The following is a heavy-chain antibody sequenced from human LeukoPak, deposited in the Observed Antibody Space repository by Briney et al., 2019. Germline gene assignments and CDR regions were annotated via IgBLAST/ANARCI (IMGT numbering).Heavy chain of an antibody. CDR2: ISAYNGNT. J-gene: IGHJ6*03. CDR3: ARDWIHIVGATHCYMDV. Sequence: ASVKVSCEASGYTFTSYGISWVRQAPGQGLEWMGWISAYNGNTNYAQKLQGRVTMTTDTSTSTAYMELRSLRSDDTAVYYCARDWIHIVGATHCYMDVWGKGTTVTVSS. V-gene: IGHV1-18*01. CDR1: GYTFTSYG. D-gene: IGHD1-26*01.